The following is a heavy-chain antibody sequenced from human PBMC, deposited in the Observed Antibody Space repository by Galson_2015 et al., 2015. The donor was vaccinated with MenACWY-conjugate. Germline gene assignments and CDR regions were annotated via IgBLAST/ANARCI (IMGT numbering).Heavy chain of an antibody. Sequence: SLRLSCAASGFTFSSYSMNWVRQAPGKGLEWVSYISSSSSTIYYADSVKGRFTISRDNAKNSLYLQMNSLRAEDTAVYYCARDYSSSWYRGDWFDPWGQGTLVTVSS. V-gene: IGHV3-48*01. CDR1: GFTFSSYS. D-gene: IGHD6-13*01. CDR2: ISSSSSTI. J-gene: IGHJ5*02. CDR3: ARDYSSSWYRGDWFDP.